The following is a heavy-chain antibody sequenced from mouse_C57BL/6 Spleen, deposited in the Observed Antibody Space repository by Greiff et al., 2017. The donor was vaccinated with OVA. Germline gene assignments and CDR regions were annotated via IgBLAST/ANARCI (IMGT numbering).Heavy chain of an antibody. V-gene: IGHV1-52*01. CDR1: GYTFTSYW. CDR2: IDPSDSET. CDR3: ARSGGYGNYVDWYFDV. Sequence: QVHVKQPGAELVRPGSSVKLSCKASGYTFTSYWMHWVKQRPIQGLEWIGNIDPSDSETHYNQKFKDKATLTVDKSSSTAYMQLSSLTSEDSAVYYCARSGGYGNYVDWYFDVWGTGTTVTVSS. J-gene: IGHJ1*03. D-gene: IGHD2-1*01.